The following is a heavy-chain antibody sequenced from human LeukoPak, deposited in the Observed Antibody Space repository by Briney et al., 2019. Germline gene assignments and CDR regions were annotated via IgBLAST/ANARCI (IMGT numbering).Heavy chain of an antibody. V-gene: IGHV3-48*03. D-gene: IGHD2-21*02. Sequence: PGGSLRLSCAASGFTFSSYEMNWVRQAPGKGLEWVSYISSSGSTIYYADSVKGRFTISRDNAKNSLYLQMNSLRAEDTAVYYCARDAYCGGDCWPYYYYGMDVWGKGTTVTVSS. CDR3: ARDAYCGGDCWPYYYYGMDV. J-gene: IGHJ6*04. CDR2: ISSSGSTI. CDR1: GFTFSSYE.